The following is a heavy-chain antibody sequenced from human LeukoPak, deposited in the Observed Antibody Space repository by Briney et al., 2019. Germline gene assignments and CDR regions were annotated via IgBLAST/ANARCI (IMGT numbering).Heavy chain of an antibody. CDR3: ARHSPYGSGSYLFDY. V-gene: IGHV4-59*08. CDR2: IYYSGRT. D-gene: IGHD3-10*01. CDR1: GGSISSYY. Sequence: SETLSLTCTVSGGSISSYYWSWIRQPPGKGLEWIGYIYYSGRTNYNPSLKSRVTISVDTSKNQFSLKLSSVTAADTAVYYCARHSPYGSGSYLFDYWGQGTLVTVSS. J-gene: IGHJ4*02.